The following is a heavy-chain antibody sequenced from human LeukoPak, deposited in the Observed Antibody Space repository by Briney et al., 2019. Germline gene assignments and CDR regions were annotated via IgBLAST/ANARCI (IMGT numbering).Heavy chain of an antibody. D-gene: IGHD4/OR15-4a*01. Sequence: PGGSLRLSCAASGFTFSDHYMDWVRQAPGKGLEWVGRTRNKANSYTTEYAASVKGRFTISRDDSKNSLYLQMNSLKTEDTAVYYCTRLSPLTFDYWGQGTLVTASS. CDR2: TRNKANSYTT. J-gene: IGHJ4*02. V-gene: IGHV3-72*01. CDR3: TRLSPLTFDY. CDR1: GFTFSDHY.